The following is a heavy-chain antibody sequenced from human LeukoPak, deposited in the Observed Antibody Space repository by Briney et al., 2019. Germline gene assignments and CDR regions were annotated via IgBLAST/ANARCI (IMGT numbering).Heavy chain of an antibody. V-gene: IGHV3-33*01. CDR1: GFTFSSYG. CDR3: ARDSSSYFSSSEFDY. J-gene: IGHJ4*02. D-gene: IGHD6-6*01. CDR2: IWYDGSNK. Sequence: GRSLRLSCAASGFTFSSYGMHWVRQAPGKGLEWVAVIWYDGSNKYYADSVKGRSTISRDNSKNTLYLQMNSLRAEDTAVYYCARDSSSYFSSSEFDYWGQGTLVTVSS.